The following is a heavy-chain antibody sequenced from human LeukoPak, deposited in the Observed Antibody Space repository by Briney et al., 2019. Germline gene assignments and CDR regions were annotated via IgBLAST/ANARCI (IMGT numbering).Heavy chain of an antibody. Sequence: GESLQISCKAAGYGFTSYWIAWVHPMPGKGLEWMGLIYPGDSDTGYSPSFQGQVTISADKSTSTPYLQWSSLKASDTAMYYCARLTTGHLDYWGQGTLVTVSS. CDR2: IYPGDSDT. CDR1: GYGFTSYW. V-gene: IGHV5-51*07. CDR3: ARLTTGHLDY. J-gene: IGHJ4*02. D-gene: IGHD1-1*01.